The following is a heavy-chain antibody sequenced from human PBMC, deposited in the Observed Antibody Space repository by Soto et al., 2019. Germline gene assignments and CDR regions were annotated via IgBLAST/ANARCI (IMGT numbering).Heavy chain of an antibody. D-gene: IGHD2-15*01. CDR2: ISSSSRTI. Sequence: EVQLVESGGGLVQPGGSLRLSCAASGFTFSSYSMNWARQAPGKGLEWISYISSSSRTIYYPDSVKGQFTITIDNAKNSLYLHMNSLRAEDTAVYYYARDKGRSPLDYWGQGTLVTVSS. J-gene: IGHJ4*02. V-gene: IGHV3-48*01. CDR1: GFTFSSYS. CDR3: ARDKGRSPLDY.